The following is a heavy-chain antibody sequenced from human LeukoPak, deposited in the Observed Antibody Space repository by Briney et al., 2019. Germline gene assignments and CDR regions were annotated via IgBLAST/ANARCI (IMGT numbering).Heavy chain of an antibody. CDR3: ARSREPGGGATKSGYFDY. J-gene: IGHJ4*02. CDR1: GGSFSGHF. V-gene: IGHV4-34*01. CDR2: VKHTVST. D-gene: IGHD1-26*01. Sequence: SETLSLTCAVYGGSFSGHFWTWIRQSPGKGLEWIGEVKHTVSTHSNPSLESRVIISLDASKNQFSLKLSSVTAADTAVYYCARSREPGGGATKSGYFDYWGQGTLVTVSS.